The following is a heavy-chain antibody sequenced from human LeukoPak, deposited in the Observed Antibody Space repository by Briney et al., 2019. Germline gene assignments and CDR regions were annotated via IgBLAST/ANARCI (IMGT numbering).Heavy chain of an antibody. D-gene: IGHD3-3*01. V-gene: IGHV3-64*01. Sequence: GGSLRLSCAASGFTFSSYAMHWVRQAPGKGPEYVSAISSNGGSTYYANSVKGRFTISRDNSKNTLYLQMGSLRAEDMAVYYCARGASTIFGVVKRAYYYYYYMDVWGKGTTVTVSS. CDR2: ISSNGGST. CDR3: ARGASTIFGVVKRAYYYYYYMDV. J-gene: IGHJ6*03. CDR1: GFTFSSYA.